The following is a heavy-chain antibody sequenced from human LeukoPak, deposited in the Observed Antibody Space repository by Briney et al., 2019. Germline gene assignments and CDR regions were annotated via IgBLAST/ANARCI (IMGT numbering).Heavy chain of an antibody. D-gene: IGHD3-10*01. CDR3: AGRESDGSGSRTFDY. Sequence: SETLSLTCAVDGGSFSGYYWSWIRQPPGKGLEWIGEINHSGSTNYNPSLKSRVTISVDTSKNQFSLKLSSVTAADTAVYYCAGRESDGSGSRTFDYWGQGTLVTVSS. J-gene: IGHJ4*02. CDR1: GGSFSGYY. CDR2: INHSGST. V-gene: IGHV4-34*01.